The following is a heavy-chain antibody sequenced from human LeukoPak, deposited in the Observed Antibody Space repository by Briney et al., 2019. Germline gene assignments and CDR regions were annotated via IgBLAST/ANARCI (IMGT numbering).Heavy chain of an antibody. V-gene: IGHV4-34*01. CDR1: GGSFSGYY. CDR2: INHSGST. CDR3: ARPRIAARPHYFDY. J-gene: IGHJ4*02. Sequence: SETLSPTCAVYGGSFSGYYWSWIRQPPGKGLEWIGEINHSGSTNYNPSLKSRVTISVDTSKNQFSLKLSSVTAADTAVYYCARPRIAARPHYFDYWGQGTLVTVSS. D-gene: IGHD6-6*01.